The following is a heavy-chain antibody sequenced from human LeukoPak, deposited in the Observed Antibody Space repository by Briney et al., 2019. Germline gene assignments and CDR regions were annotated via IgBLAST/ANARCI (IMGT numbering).Heavy chain of an antibody. CDR1: GYTFTGYY. CDR3: ARQTAAGTRELDY. J-gene: IGHJ4*02. D-gene: IGHD6-13*01. CDR2: INPNSGGA. V-gene: IGHV1-2*02. Sequence: ASVKVSCKASGYTFTGYYMHWVRQAPGQGLEWMGWINPNSGGANYAQKFQGRVTMTRDTSISTAYMELSRLRSDDTAVYYCARQTAAGTRELDYWGQGTLVTVSS.